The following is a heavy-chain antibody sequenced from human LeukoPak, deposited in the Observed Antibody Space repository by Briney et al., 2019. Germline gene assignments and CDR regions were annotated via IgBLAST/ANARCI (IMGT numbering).Heavy chain of an antibody. V-gene: IGHV3-7*03. Sequence: GGSLRLSCAASGFTFSSYWMSWVRQAPGKGLEWVANIKQDGSEKYYVDSVKGRFTISRDNAKNSLYLQMNSLRAEDTAVYYCAKEQEVSGVAAAGDDAFDIWGQGTMVTVSS. CDR2: IKQDGSEK. CDR3: AKEQEVSGVAAAGDDAFDI. CDR1: GFTFSSYW. D-gene: IGHD6-13*01. J-gene: IGHJ3*02.